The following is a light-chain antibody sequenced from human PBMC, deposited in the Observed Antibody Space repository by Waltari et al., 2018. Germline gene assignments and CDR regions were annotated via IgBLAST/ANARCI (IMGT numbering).Light chain of an antibody. CDR3: QQYDYYRT. V-gene: IGKV1-5*03. J-gene: IGKJ1*01. CDR2: KSS. CDR1: KRIDIW. Sequence: DLQMTQSPSALSASIGDRVTITCRASKRIDIWLAWYQQKPGKPPKNLIYKSSILQSGVPSRFSGSGSGTEFTLTIANLQPDDSAVYYCQQYDYYRTFGQGTKVEV.